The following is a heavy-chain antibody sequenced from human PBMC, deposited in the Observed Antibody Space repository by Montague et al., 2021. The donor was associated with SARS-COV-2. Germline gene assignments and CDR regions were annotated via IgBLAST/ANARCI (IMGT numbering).Heavy chain of an antibody. CDR1: GDSISSCCYY. J-gene: IGHJ4*01. D-gene: IGHD3-3*01. Sequence: SETLSLTCTVSGDSISSCCYYWTWIRQPPGKGLDWIGSIYYSGSTNYTPSLKRPVTISVDTSKKQFSLNLSSVTAADTAVFYCARGRSGYFYPMDYWGQGTTVTVSS. CDR2: IYYSGST. CDR3: ARGRSGYFYPMDY. V-gene: IGHV4-39*01.